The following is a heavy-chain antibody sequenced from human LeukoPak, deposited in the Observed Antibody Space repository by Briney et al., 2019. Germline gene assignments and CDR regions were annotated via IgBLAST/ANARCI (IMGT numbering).Heavy chain of an antibody. D-gene: IGHD3-22*01. Sequence: GGSLGLSCAASGFTVSSNYMSWVRQAPGKGLERVSVIYSGGSTYYADSVKGRFTISRDNSKNTPYLQMNSLRAEDTAVYYCGSSGYYYYFDYWGQGTLVTVSS. CDR2: IYSGGST. V-gene: IGHV3-66*01. J-gene: IGHJ4*02. CDR3: GSSGYYYYFDY. CDR1: GFTVSSNY.